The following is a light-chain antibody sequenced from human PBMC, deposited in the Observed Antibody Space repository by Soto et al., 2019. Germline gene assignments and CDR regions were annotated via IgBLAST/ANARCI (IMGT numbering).Light chain of an antibody. CDR1: QSVSSSY. Sequence: EIVLTQSPGTLSLSPGERATLSCRASQSVSSSYLAWYQQKPGQAPRLLIYGASSSATGIPDRFSGSGSGTDFTLTISRLEPEDFAVYYCQQYGSSPPFTFGPRTKVDIK. V-gene: IGKV3-20*01. J-gene: IGKJ3*01. CDR3: QQYGSSPPFT. CDR2: GAS.